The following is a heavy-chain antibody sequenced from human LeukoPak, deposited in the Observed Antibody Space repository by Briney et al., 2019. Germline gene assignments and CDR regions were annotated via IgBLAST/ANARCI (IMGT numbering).Heavy chain of an antibody. Sequence: PGGSLRLSCAASGFTFSSYAMSWVRQAPGKGLEWVSAIGGSGGSTYYADSVKGRFTISRDNSKNTLYLQMNSLRAEDTAVYYCAKVSRSIAVAGTGTEFDYWGQGTLVTVSS. CDR1: GFTFSSYA. D-gene: IGHD6-19*01. CDR2: IGGSGGST. J-gene: IGHJ4*02. V-gene: IGHV3-23*01. CDR3: AKVSRSIAVAGTGTEFDY.